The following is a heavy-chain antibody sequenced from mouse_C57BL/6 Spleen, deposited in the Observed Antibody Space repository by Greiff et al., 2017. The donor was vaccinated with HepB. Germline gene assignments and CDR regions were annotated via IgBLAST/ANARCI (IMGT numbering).Heavy chain of an antibody. CDR1: GFTFSDYG. V-gene: IGHV5-17*01. Sequence: EVKVVESGGGLVKPGGSLKLSCAASGFTFSDYGMHWVRQAPEKGLEWVAYISSGSSTIYYADTVKGRFTISRDNAKNTLFLQMTSLRSEDTAMYYCAQKANYYGSSYYYAMDYWGQGTSVTVSS. CDR2: ISSGSSTI. D-gene: IGHD1-1*01. J-gene: IGHJ4*01. CDR3: AQKANYYGSSYYYAMDY.